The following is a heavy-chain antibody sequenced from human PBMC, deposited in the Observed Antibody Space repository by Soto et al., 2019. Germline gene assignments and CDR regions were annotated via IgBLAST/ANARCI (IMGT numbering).Heavy chain of an antibody. Sequence: PSETLSLTCTVSGGSITSSSYYWGWIHQPPGKGLEWIGNIYYSGSTYYNPSLKSRVTISVDTSKNQFSLKLNSMTAADTAVYYCARHNYGSGSTYFDYWGQGTLVTVSS. J-gene: IGHJ4*02. CDR2: IYYSGST. D-gene: IGHD3-10*01. CDR1: GGSITSSSYY. CDR3: ARHNYGSGSTYFDY. V-gene: IGHV4-39*01.